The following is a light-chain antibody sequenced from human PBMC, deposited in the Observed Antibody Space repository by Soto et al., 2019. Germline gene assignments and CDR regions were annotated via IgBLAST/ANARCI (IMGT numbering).Light chain of an antibody. J-gene: IGLJ2*01. V-gene: IGLV6-57*04. CDR1: SGSSDINY. CDR2: EDN. CDR3: QSYHSGNVV. Sequence: NFMLTQPHSLSESPVKTVTISCTRSSGSSDINYVQWYQQRPGSAPTPVIYEDNERPSGVPDRFSGSIDRSSNSASLTISGLKTDDEADYYCQSYHSGNVVFGGGTKLTVL.